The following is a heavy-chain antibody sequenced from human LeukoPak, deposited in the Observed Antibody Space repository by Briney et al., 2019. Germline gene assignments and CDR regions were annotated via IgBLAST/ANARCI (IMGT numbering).Heavy chain of an antibody. CDR1: GGSFSGYY. CDR2: INHSGST. D-gene: IGHD2-2*01. Sequence: SETLSLTCAVYGGSFSGYYWSWIRQPPGKGLEWIGEINHSGSTNYNPSLKSRVTISVDTSKNQFSLKLSSVTAADTAVYYCAREQRLIVVVPAAMLGYWGQGTLVTVSS. J-gene: IGHJ4*02. CDR3: AREQRLIVVVPAAMLGY. V-gene: IGHV4-34*01.